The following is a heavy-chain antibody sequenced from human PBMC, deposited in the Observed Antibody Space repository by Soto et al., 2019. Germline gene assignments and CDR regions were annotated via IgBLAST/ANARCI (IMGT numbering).Heavy chain of an antibody. J-gene: IGHJ6*03. CDR1: GFTFSDYY. Sequence: PGGSLRLSCAASGFTFSDYYMSWIRQAPGKGLEWVSYISSSGSTIYYADSVKGRFTISRDNAKNSLYLQMNSLRAEDTAVYYCARTSSGDDYPENYYYYMDVWGKGTTVTVSS. CDR2: ISSSGSTI. V-gene: IGHV3-11*01. D-gene: IGHD5-12*01. CDR3: ARTSSGDDYPENYYYYMDV.